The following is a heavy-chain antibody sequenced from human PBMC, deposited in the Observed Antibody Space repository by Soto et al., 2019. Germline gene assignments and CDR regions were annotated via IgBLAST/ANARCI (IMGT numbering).Heavy chain of an antibody. Sequence: EVQLVESGGGLVQPGGSLRLSCAASGFTFSRCWMSWVRQAPGKGLEWVATIKEDGSEGYYVDSVKGRFTISRDNAISSLYLQMNSLRVEDTAVYFCAVSTNGRWGEGCWGQGTQVTVSS. D-gene: IGHD1-1*01. CDR2: IKEDGSEG. V-gene: IGHV3-7*02. J-gene: IGHJ4*02. CDR3: AVSTNGRWGEGC. CDR1: GFTFSRCW.